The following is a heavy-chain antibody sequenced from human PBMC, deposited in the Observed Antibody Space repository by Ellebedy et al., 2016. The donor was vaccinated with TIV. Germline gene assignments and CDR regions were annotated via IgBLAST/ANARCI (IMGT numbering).Heavy chain of an antibody. CDR3: ARGTVALQPLKYFDS. CDR2: INHSGST. J-gene: IGHJ4*02. Sequence: SETLSLXCAVYGGSFSGYYWSWIRQPPGKGLEWIGEINHSGSTNYNPSLKSRVTISADTSKNQFSLKLRSVTAADTAVYSCARGTVALQPLKYFDSWGQGTLVTVSS. D-gene: IGHD6-19*01. CDR1: GGSFSGYY. V-gene: IGHV4-34*01.